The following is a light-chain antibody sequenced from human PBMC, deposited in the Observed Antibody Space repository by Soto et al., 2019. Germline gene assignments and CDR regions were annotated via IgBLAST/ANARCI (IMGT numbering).Light chain of an antibody. V-gene: IGLV2-14*01. CDR1: SSDIGAYDY. J-gene: IGLJ1*01. CDR3: SSYTSSSTDV. CDR2: EVT. Sequence: QSVLTQPASVSGSPGQSITISCTGTSSDIGAYDYVSWFQQHPDKAPKLMISEVTNRPSGVSDRFSGSKSGNAASLTISGLQAEDEAYYYCSSYTSSSTDVFGTGTKVTVL.